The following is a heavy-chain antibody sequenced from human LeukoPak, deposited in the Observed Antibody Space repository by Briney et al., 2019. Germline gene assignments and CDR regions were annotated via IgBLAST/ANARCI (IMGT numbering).Heavy chain of an antibody. J-gene: IGHJ4*02. CDR3: ARGGGYGPLDY. V-gene: IGHV4-34*01. Sequence: SETLSLTCAVYGGSFSGYYWSWIPQPPGKGLEWIGEINDSGSTNYNSSLKSRVTISGDTSKNQFSLKLSSVTAADTAVYYCARGGGYGPLDYWGQGTLVTVSS. D-gene: IGHD2-15*01. CDR2: INDSGST. CDR1: GGSFSGYY.